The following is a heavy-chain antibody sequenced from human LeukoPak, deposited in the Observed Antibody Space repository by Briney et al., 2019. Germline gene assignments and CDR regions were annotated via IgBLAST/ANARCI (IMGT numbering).Heavy chain of an antibody. J-gene: IGHJ4*02. CDR3: AKTQGFFDH. CDR1: GFPFGNNG. CDR2: ISDGGDTT. V-gene: IGHV3-23*01. Sequence: GGPRRPSFPAPGFPFGNNGLTWVGRAPGRGWGWVTGISDGGDTTYDAGSVKGRFTVSRDNSKNILYLQMNSLRAEDTAIYYCAKTQGFFDHWGQGSLVTISS.